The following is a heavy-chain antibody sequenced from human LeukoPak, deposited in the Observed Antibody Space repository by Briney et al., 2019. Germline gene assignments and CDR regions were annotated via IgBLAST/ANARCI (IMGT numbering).Heavy chain of an antibody. CDR1: GFTFSSYG. Sequence: GGSLRLSCAASGFTFSSYGMHWVRQAPGKGLEWVAVISYDGSNKYYADSVKGRFTISRDNSKNTLYLQMNSLRAEDTAVYYCAKDRRDSSGYGDYWGQGTLVTVSS. CDR2: ISYDGSNK. CDR3: AKDRRDSSGYGDY. V-gene: IGHV3-30*18. J-gene: IGHJ4*02. D-gene: IGHD3-22*01.